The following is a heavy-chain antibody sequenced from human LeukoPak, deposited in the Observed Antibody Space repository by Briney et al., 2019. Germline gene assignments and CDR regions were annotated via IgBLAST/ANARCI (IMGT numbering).Heavy chain of an antibody. Sequence: SVKVSCKASGGTFSRYVFSWVRQAPGQGLEWMGGIIPIFGTANYTQKFRGRVTISADESTSTAYMELSSLGFEDTAVYYCARGDVVGGRPYYYFDYWDQGTLVTVSS. J-gene: IGHJ4*02. CDR3: ARGDVVGGRPYYYFDY. CDR2: IIPIFGTA. V-gene: IGHV1-69*13. D-gene: IGHD1-26*01. CDR1: GGTFSRYV.